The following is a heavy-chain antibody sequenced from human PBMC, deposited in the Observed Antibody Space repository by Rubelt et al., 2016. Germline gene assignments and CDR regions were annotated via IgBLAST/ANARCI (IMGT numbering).Heavy chain of an antibody. Sequence: KPGESLRISCKGSGYSFSSYWINWVRQMPGKGLEWMGSIDPSDSYTNYSPSFQRHVTISADKSISTAYLQWSSLKASDTAMYYCARSDWIQLWYSSYFDYWGQGTLVTVSS. CDR1: GYSFSSYW. CDR2: IDPSDSYT. D-gene: IGHD5-18*01. J-gene: IGHJ4*02. CDR3: ARSDWIQLWYSSYFDY. V-gene: IGHV5-10-1*01.